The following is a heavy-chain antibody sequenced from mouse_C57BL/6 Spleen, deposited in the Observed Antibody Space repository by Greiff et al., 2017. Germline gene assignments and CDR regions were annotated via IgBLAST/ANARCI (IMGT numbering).Heavy chain of an antibody. CDR2: ISSGSSTI. CDR1: GFTFSDYG. CDR3: ARLGDGYFDY. J-gene: IGHJ2*01. Sequence: EVQLVESEGGLVKPGGSLKLSCAASGFTFSDYGMHWVRQAPEKGLEWVAYISSGSSTIYYADTVKGRFTISRDNAKNTLFLQMTSLRSEDTAMYYCARLGDGYFDYWGQGTTLTVSS. D-gene: IGHD2-3*01. V-gene: IGHV5-17*01.